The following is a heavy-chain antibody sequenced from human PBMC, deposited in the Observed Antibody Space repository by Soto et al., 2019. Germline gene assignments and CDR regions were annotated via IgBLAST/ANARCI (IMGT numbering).Heavy chain of an antibody. Sequence: PSETLSLTCTVSGDSISSYYWSWIRRPPGKGLEWLGYMSYTGSTNYNPSLRGRAFMSLDTSKNQFSLKLTSVTAADTAVYFCARIIVVPTGTNWFDPWGQGTLVTVS. CDR2: MSYTGST. D-gene: IGHD2-2*01. CDR1: GDSISSYY. V-gene: IGHV4-59*01. CDR3: ARIIVVPTGTNWFDP. J-gene: IGHJ5*02.